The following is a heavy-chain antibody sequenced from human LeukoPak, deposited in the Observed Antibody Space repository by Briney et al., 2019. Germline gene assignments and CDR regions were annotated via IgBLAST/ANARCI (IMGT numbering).Heavy chain of an antibody. D-gene: IGHD4-23*01. J-gene: IGHJ4*02. V-gene: IGHV4-39*07. CDR3: ATRFSWELLDY. Sequence: SETLSLTCTVSGGSLSSSNFYGGWVRQPPGRGLEWVGSIYYSGSTYYNPSRKSRVTISVDTSKNQCSLKLRSVTAADPALYSCATRFSWELLDYWGQGTLVTVSS. CDR1: GGSLSSSNFY. CDR2: IYYSGST.